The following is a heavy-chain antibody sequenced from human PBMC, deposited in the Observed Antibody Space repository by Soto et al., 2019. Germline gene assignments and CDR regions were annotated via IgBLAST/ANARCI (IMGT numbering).Heavy chain of an antibody. Sequence: EVHLLESGGGLVQPGGSLRLSCAAAGFTFSSYAMSWVRQAPGKGLEWVSAISSSGGSTYYADSVKGRFTIARDNSKNTLYLQMNSLRAEDTAIYYSAKDLGGYSGYAFNYWGQGTLVTVSS. CDR2: ISSSGGST. CDR1: GFTFSSYA. J-gene: IGHJ4*02. D-gene: IGHD5-12*01. V-gene: IGHV3-23*01. CDR3: AKDLGGYSGYAFNY.